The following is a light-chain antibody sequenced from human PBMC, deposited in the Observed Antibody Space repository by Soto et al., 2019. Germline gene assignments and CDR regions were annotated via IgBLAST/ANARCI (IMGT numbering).Light chain of an antibody. CDR1: QGIANY. Sequence: MTQAPSSLSASVGDRVTITCRASQGIANYLNWYQQKPGKAPKLLIYGAYSLQSGVPSRFTGSGSGTDFTLTVKSLQAEDFAISYCKQSYSSPTTFGQGTRLENK. V-gene: IGKV1-39*01. CDR2: GAY. J-gene: IGKJ5*01. CDR3: KQSYSSPTT.